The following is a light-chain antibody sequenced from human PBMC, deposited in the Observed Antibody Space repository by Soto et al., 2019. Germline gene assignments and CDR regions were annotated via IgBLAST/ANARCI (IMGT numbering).Light chain of an antibody. CDR1: SSDVGGYNY. CDR2: EVI. J-gene: IGLJ3*02. CDR3: SSYTGSSTPV. V-gene: IGLV2-14*01. Sequence: QSALTQPASVSGSPGQSITISCTGTSSDVGGYNYVSWYQHHPGNAPKLISYEVINRPSGVSNRFSGSKSGNAASPTISGLQAEDEADYYCSSYTGSSTPVFGGGTKLTV.